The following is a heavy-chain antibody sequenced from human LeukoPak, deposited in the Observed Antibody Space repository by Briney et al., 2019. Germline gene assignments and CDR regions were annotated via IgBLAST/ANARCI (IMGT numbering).Heavy chain of an antibody. CDR2: INSDGSST. V-gene: IGHV3-74*01. D-gene: IGHD6-19*01. J-gene: IGHJ3*02. Sequence: GGSLRLSCAASGFTFSSYWMHWVRQAPGKGLVWVSRINSDGSSTSYADSVKGRFTISRDNAKNTLYLQMNSLRAEDTAVYYCARGGSGWPDAFDIWGQGTMVTVSS. CDR1: GFTFSSYW. CDR3: ARGGSGWPDAFDI.